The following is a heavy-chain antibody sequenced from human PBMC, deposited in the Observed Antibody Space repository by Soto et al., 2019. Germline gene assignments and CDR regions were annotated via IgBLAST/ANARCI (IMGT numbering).Heavy chain of an antibody. D-gene: IGHD3-10*01. CDR2: ISGSGGST. CDR3: AKGADPYYGSGRGGYYYYMDV. J-gene: IGHJ6*03. V-gene: IGHV3-23*01. Sequence: GGSLRLSCAASGFTFSSYAMSWVRQAPGKGLEWVSAISGSGGSTYYADSVKGRFTISRDNSKNTLYLQMNSLRAEDTAVYYCAKGADPYYGSGRGGYYYYMDVWGKGTTVTVSS. CDR1: GFTFSSYA.